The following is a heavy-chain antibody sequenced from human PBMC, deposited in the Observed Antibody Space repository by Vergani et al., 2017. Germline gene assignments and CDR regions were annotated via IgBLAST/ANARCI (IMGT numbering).Heavy chain of an antibody. CDR3: ASGHYSSGWYGEDYYYYGMDV. CDR1: GGSISSYY. D-gene: IGHD6-19*01. J-gene: IGHJ6*02. V-gene: IGHV4-4*07. Sequence: QVQLQESGPGLVKPSETLSLTCTVSGGSISSYYWSWIRQPAGKGLEWIGRIYTSGSTNYNPSLKSRVTISVDTSKNQFSLKLSSVTAADTAVYYCASGHYSSGWYGEDYYYYGMDVWGQGTTVTVSS. CDR2: IYTSGST.